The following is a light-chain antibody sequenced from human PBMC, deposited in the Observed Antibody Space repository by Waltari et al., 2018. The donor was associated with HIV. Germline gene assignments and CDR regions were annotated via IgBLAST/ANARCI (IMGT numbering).Light chain of an antibody. CDR2: EVS. V-gene: IGLV2-14*01. J-gene: IGLJ3*02. CDR1: SSDVGGYNY. Sequence: LTQPASVSGSPGQSITISCTGTSSDVGGYNYVSWYQQHPGKAPKLMIYEVSNRPSGVSNRFSGSKSGNTASLTISGLQAEDEADYYCSSYTSSSTWVFGGGTKLTVL. CDR3: SSYTSSSTWV.